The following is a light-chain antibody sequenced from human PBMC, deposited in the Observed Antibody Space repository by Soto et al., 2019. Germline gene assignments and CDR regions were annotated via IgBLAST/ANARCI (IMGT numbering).Light chain of an antibody. CDR2: EVS. CDR3: YSYTSSSTVV. CDR1: SSDVGGYNY. Sequence: QSVPTQPASVSGSPGQSITISCTGTSSDVGGYNYVSWYQQYPGKAPKVMIYEVSSRPSGVSDRFSGSKSGNTASLTISGLQAEDEGDYYCYSYTSSSTVVFGGGTKLTVL. J-gene: IGLJ2*01. V-gene: IGLV2-14*01.